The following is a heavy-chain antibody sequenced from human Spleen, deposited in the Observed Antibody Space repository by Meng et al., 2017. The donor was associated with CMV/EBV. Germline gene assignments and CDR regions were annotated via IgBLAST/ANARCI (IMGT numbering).Heavy chain of an antibody. J-gene: IGHJ4*02. V-gene: IGHV3-20*04. CDR3: ARGRGSYYSFDY. CDR2: INWNGGST. CDR1: GFTFDDYG. D-gene: IGHD1-26*01. Sequence: SCAASGFTFDDYGMSWVRQAPVNGLEWVSGINWNGGSTGYADSVKGRFTISRDNAKNSLYLQMNSLRAEDTALYYCARGRGSYYSFDYWGQGTLVTVSS.